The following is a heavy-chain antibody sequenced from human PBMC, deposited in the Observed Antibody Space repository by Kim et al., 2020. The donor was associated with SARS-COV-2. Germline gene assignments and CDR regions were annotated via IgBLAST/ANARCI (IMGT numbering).Heavy chain of an antibody. CDR2: FYYSGSS. Sequence: SETLSLTCTVSGGSISSYYWSWIRQPPGKGLQWIGFFYYSGSSNYNPSLKSRVTMSVDTSKNQFSLTLTSVTAADTAVYYCVRGDSNSYYYYYMHVWGRG. CDR1: GGSISSYY. D-gene: IGHD1-1*01. J-gene: IGHJ6*03. V-gene: IGHV4-59*08. CDR3: VRGDSNSYYYYYMHV.